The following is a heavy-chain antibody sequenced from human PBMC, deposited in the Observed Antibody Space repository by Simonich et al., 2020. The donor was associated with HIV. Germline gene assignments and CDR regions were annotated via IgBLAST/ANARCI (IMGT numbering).Heavy chain of an antibody. V-gene: IGHV3-30*07. D-gene: IGHD3-16*01. J-gene: IGHJ4*02. Sequence: QVQLVESGGGVVQPGRSLRLSCAASGFTFISYAMHWVRQAPGKGLEWVAVISYDGSNKYYADSVKGRFTSSRDNSKNTLYLQMNSLRAEDTAVYYWASGGSISSVWADDYWGQGTLVTVSS. CDR3: ASGGSISSVWADDY. CDR1: GFTFISYA. CDR2: ISYDGSNK.